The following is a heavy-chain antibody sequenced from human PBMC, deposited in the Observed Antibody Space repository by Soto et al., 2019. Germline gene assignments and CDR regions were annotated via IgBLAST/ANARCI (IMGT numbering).Heavy chain of an antibody. D-gene: IGHD3-10*01. CDR2: IKKDGSEQ. CDR3: ASGNYYNGMDV. V-gene: IGHV3-7*01. Sequence: HPGGSLRLSCAASGFTFSNFWMTWVRQAPGKGLEWVANIKKDGSEQYYVDSVKGRFTVSRDNAKNSVDLQMNSLRPEDTGVYYCASGNYYNGMDVWGQGTTVTVSS. J-gene: IGHJ6*02. CDR1: GFTFSNFW.